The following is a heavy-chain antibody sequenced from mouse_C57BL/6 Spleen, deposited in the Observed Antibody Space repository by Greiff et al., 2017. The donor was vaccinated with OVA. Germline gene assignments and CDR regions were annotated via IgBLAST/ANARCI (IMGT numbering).Heavy chain of an antibody. CDR3: ARGLYPLYYAMDY. J-gene: IGHJ4*01. Sequence: QVQLKQSGPELVKPGASVKISCKASGYAFSSSWMNWVKQRPGKGLEWIGRIYPGDGDTNYNGKFKGKATLTADKSSSTAYMQLSSLTSEDSAVYFCARGLYPLYYAMDYWGQGTSVTVSS. CDR1: GYAFSSSW. V-gene: IGHV1-82*01. CDR2: IYPGDGDT. D-gene: IGHD6-1*01.